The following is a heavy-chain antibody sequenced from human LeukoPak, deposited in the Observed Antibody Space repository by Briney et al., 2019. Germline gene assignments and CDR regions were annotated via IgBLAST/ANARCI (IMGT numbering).Heavy chain of an antibody. Sequence: GGSLRLSCAASGFTFSGYYMSWVRQAPGKGLEWVSSISGSGGSTYYADSVKGRFTISRDNSKNTPYLQMNSLRAEDTAVYYCAKDSLRFRGVLDYWGQGTLVTVSS. J-gene: IGHJ4*02. D-gene: IGHD3-10*01. V-gene: IGHV3-23*01. CDR2: ISGSGGST. CDR1: GFTFSGYY. CDR3: AKDSLRFRGVLDY.